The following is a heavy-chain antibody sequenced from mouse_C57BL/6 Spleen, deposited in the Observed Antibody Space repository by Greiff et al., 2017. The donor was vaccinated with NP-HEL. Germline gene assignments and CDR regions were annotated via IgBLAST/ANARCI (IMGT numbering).Heavy chain of an antibody. V-gene: IGHV1-4*01. Sequence: QVQLKESGAELARPGASVKMSCKASGYTFTSYTMHWVKQRPGQGLEWIGYINPSSGYTKYNQKFKDKATLTADKSSSTAYMQLSSLTSEDSAVYYCARWGDAMDYWGQGTSVTVSS. CDR2: INPSSGYT. CDR1: GYTFTSYT. J-gene: IGHJ4*01. CDR3: ARWGDAMDY.